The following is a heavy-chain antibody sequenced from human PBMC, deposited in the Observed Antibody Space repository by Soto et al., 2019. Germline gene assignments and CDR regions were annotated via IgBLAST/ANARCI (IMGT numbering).Heavy chain of an antibody. D-gene: IGHD5-12*01. CDR1: GFTFSSYG. Sequence: GGSLRLSCAASGFTFSSYGMHWVRQAPGKGLEWVAVIWYDGSNKYYADSVKGRFTISRDNSKNTLYLQMNSLRAEDTAVYYCARGSVEMATISFDYWGKGTLVTVSS. J-gene: IGHJ4*02. CDR3: ARGSVEMATISFDY. CDR2: IWYDGSNK. V-gene: IGHV3-33*01.